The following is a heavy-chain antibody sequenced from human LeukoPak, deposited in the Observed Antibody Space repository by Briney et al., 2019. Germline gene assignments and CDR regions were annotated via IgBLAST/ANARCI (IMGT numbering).Heavy chain of an antibody. V-gene: IGHV3-43*02. D-gene: IGHD3-10*01. J-gene: IGHJ6*03. CDR1: GFNFDYYA. CDR3: TKDTIPYGRSYYYMDV. Sequence: PGGPLRLSCSASGFNFDYYAMHLVRQAPGKGLEWVSLISADGGSTYYPDSEKGRFTVSRHNSKNSLYLHMSSLRTEDTALFYCTKDTIPYGRSYYYMDVWGKGTTVTVSS. CDR2: ISADGGST.